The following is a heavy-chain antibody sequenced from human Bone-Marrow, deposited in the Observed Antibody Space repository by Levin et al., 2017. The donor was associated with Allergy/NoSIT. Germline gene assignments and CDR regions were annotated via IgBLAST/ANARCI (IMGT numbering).Heavy chain of an antibody. J-gene: IGHJ4*02. CDR1: GGSISTDVYS. Sequence: SETLSLTCAVSGGSISTDVYSWSWIRQPPEKGLEWIGYIYQSGSTYYNPSLKSRVTMSVDRSKNQVSLKLTSVNDADTAVYYCARAPRAATNYFDYWGQGTLVTVSS. V-gene: IGHV4-30-2*01. D-gene: IGHD2-15*01. CDR3: ARAPRAATNYFDY. CDR2: IYQSGST.